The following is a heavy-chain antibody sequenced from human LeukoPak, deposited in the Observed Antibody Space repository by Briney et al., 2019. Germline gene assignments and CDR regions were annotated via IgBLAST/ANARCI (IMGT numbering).Heavy chain of an antibody. CDR3: AXXXXXLGLQYYDSSGGFDY. D-gene: IGHD3-22*01. Sequence: ASVKVSCKASGYTFTSYGISWVRQAPGQGLEWMGWISAYNGNTNYAQKLQGRVTMTTDTSTSTAYMELRSLRSDDTAVYYCAXXXXXLGLQYYDSSGGFDYWGQGTLVTVSS. V-gene: IGHV1-18*01. CDR2: ISAYNGNT. J-gene: IGHJ4*02. CDR1: GYTFTSYG.